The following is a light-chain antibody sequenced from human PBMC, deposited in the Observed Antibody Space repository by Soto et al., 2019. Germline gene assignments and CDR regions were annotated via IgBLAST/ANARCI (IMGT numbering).Light chain of an antibody. J-gene: IGKJ1*01. CDR2: QAS. V-gene: IGKV1-5*03. CDR1: VSVNRW. CDR3: QQYNANSQA. Sequence: DIRMTQSPSTLSASIGDRVTITCRASVSVNRWLAWYQQKPGKTPKLLIYQASTLESGVSSRFSGGGSGTEFTLTISSLQPDDFEAYYCQQYNANSQAFGQGTKVEIK.